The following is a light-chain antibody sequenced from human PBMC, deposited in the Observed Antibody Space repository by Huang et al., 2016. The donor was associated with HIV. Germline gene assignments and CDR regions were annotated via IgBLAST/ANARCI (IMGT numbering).Light chain of an antibody. CDR2: AAS. CDR3: QQYNDFRST. CDR1: QIVSSH. V-gene: IGKV3-15*01. Sequence: ETVMTQSPVTLSVSPGDRASLSCRSSQIVSSHLAWYQQKPGQAPSRLIYAASTRANDVPARFSGSGAGTEFTLTISTLQSEDSAVYYCQQYNDFRSTFGPGTRVEIK. J-gene: IGKJ3*01.